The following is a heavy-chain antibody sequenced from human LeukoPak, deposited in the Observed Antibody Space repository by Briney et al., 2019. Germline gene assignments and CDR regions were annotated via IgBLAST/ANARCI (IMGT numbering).Heavy chain of an antibody. CDR2: INHSGST. CDR1: GGSFSGYY. D-gene: IGHD6-13*01. J-gene: IGHJ4*02. V-gene: IGHV4-34*01. Sequence: SETLSLTCAVYGGSFSGYYWSWIRQPPGKGLEWIGEINHSGSTNYNPSLKSRVTISVDTSKNQFSLKLNSVTAADTAVYYCARISSSWYKSFDYWGQGTLVTVSS. CDR3: ARISSSWYKSFDY.